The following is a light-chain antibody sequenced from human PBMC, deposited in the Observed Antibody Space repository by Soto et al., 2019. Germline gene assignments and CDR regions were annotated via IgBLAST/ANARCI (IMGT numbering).Light chain of an antibody. CDR1: SSNIGNNY. Sequence: QSALTQPASVSGSPGQSITISCSGSSSNIGNNYVFWYQQFPGTAPKLLIYDNHKRPSGIPDRFSGSKSGPSATLGITGLQTGDEADYYCGTWDSSLSAGVFGGGTKVTVL. J-gene: IGLJ3*02. CDR3: GTWDSSLSAGV. V-gene: IGLV1-51*01. CDR2: DNH.